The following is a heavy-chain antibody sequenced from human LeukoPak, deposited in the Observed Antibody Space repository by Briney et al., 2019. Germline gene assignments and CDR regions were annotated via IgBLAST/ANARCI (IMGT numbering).Heavy chain of an antibody. D-gene: IGHD4-17*01. V-gene: IGHV4-34*01. Sequence: PSETLSLTCAVYGGSFSGYYCSWIRQPPGKGLEWLGEINHSGSTNYNPSLRSRGPISVDTSKTQFSLELSAVTAADRAVYYCAREFTVTTPGGFDPGGQGTLVRVSS. CDR1: GGSFSGYY. CDR3: AREFTVTTPGGFDP. CDR2: INHSGST. J-gene: IGHJ5*02.